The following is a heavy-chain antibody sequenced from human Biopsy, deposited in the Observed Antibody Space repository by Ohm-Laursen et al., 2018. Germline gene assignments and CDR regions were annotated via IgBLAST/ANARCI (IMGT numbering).Heavy chain of an antibody. D-gene: IGHD3-16*01. CDR2: IYYTGST. V-gene: IGHV4-59*01. CDR3: ARDSRGGHLNTTLITGKNLDS. J-gene: IGHJ4*02. Sequence: PPGTLSLTCPVYRDSISNYYWTWIRQSPGKGLEWIGYIYYTGSTNYNPSVKSRVTISVDTSKNQFSLKLNSVTSADTDVYFCARDSRGGHLNTTLITGKNLDSWGQGILVTVSS. CDR1: RDSISNYY.